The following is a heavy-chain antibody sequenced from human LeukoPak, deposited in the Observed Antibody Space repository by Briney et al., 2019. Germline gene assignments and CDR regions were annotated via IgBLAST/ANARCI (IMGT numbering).Heavy chain of an antibody. CDR2: ISGGGDST. J-gene: IGHJ4*02. V-gene: IGHV3-23*01. Sequence: GGSLRLSCAASGFTFSSYAMSWVRQAPGKGLEWVSAISGGGDSTYYANSVKGRFTISRDNSKNTLYLQMNSLRAEDTAVYYFAKSPRYYYDTGGFYSHWGQGTLVAVSS. D-gene: IGHD3-22*01. CDR1: GFTFSSYA. CDR3: AKSPRYYYDTGGFYSH.